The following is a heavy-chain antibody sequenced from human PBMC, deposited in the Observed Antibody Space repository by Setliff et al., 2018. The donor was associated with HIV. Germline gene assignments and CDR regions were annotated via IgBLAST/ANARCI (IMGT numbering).Heavy chain of an antibody. CDR1: GGTFSSYA. Sequence: SVKVSCKASGGTFSSYAISWVRQAPGQGLEWMGGIIPIFGTANYEQNFQGRVTITADKSTNTAYMDLVSLRSEDTALYYCATGRGTVGYCSTTSCSDLDYWGQGNLVTVSS. CDR3: ATGRGTVGYCSTTSCSDLDY. D-gene: IGHD2-2*01. V-gene: IGHV1-69*06. J-gene: IGHJ4*02. CDR2: IIPIFGTA.